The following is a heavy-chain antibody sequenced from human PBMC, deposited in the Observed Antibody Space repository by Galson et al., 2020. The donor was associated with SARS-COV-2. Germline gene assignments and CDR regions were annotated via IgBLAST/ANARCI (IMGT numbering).Heavy chain of an antibody. V-gene: IGHV3-30*04. CDR3: AREVETWEGAFDI. J-gene: IGHJ3*02. CDR1: GFTFSSYA. CDR2: ISYDGSNK. D-gene: IGHD1-26*01. Sequence: GESLKISCAASGFTFSSYAVHWVRQAPGKGLEWVTIISYDGSNKYYADSVKGRFTISRDNSKNTLYLQMNSLRAEDTAVYYCAREVETWEGAFDIWGQGTMVTVSS.